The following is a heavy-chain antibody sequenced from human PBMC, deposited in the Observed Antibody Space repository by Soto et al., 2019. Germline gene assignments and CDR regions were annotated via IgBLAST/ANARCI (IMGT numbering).Heavy chain of an antibody. V-gene: IGHV4-30-2*01. CDR1: GGSISSGGYS. D-gene: IGHD3-10*01. Sequence: PSETLSLTCAVSGGSISSGGYSWSWIRQPPGKGLEWIGYIYHSGSTYYNPSLKSRVTISVDRSKNQFSLKVSSVTAADTAVYYCARGEGELLQFDYWGQGTLVTVSS. CDR3: ARGEGELLQFDY. J-gene: IGHJ4*02. CDR2: IYHSGST.